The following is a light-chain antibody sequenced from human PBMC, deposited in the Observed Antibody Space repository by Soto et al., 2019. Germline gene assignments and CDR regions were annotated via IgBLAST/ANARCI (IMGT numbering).Light chain of an antibody. Sequence: DIVMTQSPDSLAVSGCGMATINCKSSQSGLYSSNNKNYLAWYQQKPGQPPKLLIYWASTRESGVPDRFSGSGSGTDFTLTISSLQAEDVAVYYCQQYYSTPPWTFGQGTKVDIK. CDR2: WAS. J-gene: IGKJ1*01. CDR1: QSGLYSSNNKNY. CDR3: QQYYSTPPWT. V-gene: IGKV4-1*01.